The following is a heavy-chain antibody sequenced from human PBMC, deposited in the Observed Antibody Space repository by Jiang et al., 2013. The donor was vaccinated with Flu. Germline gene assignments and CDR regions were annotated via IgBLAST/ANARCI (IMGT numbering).Heavy chain of an antibody. D-gene: IGHD5-18*01. CDR1: GFTFSNYA. CDR2: ISGGGGST. CDR3: AREDDIQLWLLDY. Sequence: VQLLESGGGLVRPGGSLRLSCAASGFTFSNYAMGWVRQAPGKGLEWVSVISGGGGSTYYADSVKGRLTISRDNSKYTLFLQMNSLRAEDTAVYYCAREDDIQLWLLDYWGQGTLVTVSS. J-gene: IGHJ4*02. V-gene: IGHV3-23*01.